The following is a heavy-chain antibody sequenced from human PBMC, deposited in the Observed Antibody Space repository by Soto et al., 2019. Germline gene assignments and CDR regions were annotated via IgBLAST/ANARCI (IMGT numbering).Heavy chain of an antibody. Sequence: SQTLSLTCAISGDSVSSNSAAWNWIRQSPSRGLEWLGRTYYRSKWYNDYAVSVKSRITINPDTSKNQFSLQLNSVTPEDTAVYYCARAGPKSSGYYYYYGMDVWGQGTTVTVSS. CDR3: ARAGPKSSGYYYYYGMDV. V-gene: IGHV6-1*01. CDR2: TYYRSKWYN. CDR1: GDSVSSNSAA. D-gene: IGHD3-22*01. J-gene: IGHJ6*02.